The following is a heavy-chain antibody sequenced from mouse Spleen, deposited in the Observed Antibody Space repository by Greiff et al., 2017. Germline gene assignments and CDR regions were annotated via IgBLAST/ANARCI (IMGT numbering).Heavy chain of an antibody. CDR3: ARQGYDSYYFDY. V-gene: IGHV5-9-3*01. J-gene: IGHJ2*01. Sequence: EVQRVESGGGLVKPGGSLKLSCAASGFTFSSYAMSWVRQTPEKRLEWVATISRGGSYTYYPDSVKGRFTISRDNAKNTLYLQMSSLRSEDTAMYYCARQGYDSYYFDYWGQGTTLTVSS. CDR1: GFTFSSYA. D-gene: IGHD2-14*01. CDR2: ISRGGSYT.